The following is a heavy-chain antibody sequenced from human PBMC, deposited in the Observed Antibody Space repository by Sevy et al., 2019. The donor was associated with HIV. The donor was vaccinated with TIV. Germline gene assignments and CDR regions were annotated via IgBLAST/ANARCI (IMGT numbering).Heavy chain of an antibody. CDR1: GFNFNIYS. CDR2: LSFGCGRI. V-gene: IGHV3-23*01. D-gene: IGHD2-8*01. J-gene: IGHJ4*02. CDR3: AREGCTRPHDH. Sequence: GGSLRLSCVASGFNFNIYSMSWVRQAPGKGLEWVSTLSFGCGRIKHADSVQGRFTMFRDDSKKMVYLEMNSLRAEDTAVYYCAREGCTRPHDHWGQGTLVTVSS.